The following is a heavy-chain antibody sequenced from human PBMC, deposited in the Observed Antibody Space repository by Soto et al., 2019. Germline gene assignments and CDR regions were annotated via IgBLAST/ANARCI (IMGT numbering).Heavy chain of an antibody. Sequence: GGSLRLSCAASGFTFSSYAMHWVRQAPGKGLEWVAVISYDGSNKYYEDSVKGRFTISRDNSKNTLYLQMNSLRAEDTAVYYCARDARELRYFDYWGQGTLVTVSS. V-gene: IGHV3-30-3*01. CDR3: ARDARELRYFDY. J-gene: IGHJ4*02. CDR2: ISYDGSNK. CDR1: GFTFSSYA. D-gene: IGHD1-26*01.